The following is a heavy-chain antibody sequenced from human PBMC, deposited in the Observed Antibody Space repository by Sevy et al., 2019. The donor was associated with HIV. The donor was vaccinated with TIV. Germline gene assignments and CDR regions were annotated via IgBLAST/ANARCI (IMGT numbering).Heavy chain of an antibody. J-gene: IGHJ4*02. D-gene: IGHD1-7*01. V-gene: IGHV3-33*01. CDR2: IWSDGSNK. CDR1: GFTFSDYG. Sequence: GSLRLSCAASGFTFSDYGMHWVRQAPGKGLEWVAVIWSDGSNKYYGASVKGRFTISRDSSKNTLFLQMNSLRVDDTAVYYCAREERSGTTTSFDYWGQGALVTVSS. CDR3: AREERSGTTTSFDY.